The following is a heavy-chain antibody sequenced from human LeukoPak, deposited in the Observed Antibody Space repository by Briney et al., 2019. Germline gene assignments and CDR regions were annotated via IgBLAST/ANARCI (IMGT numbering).Heavy chain of an antibody. CDR1: GGSISSLIYS. Sequence: SETLSLTCTVSGGSISSLIYSWGWIRQPPGKALEWIGNFYYSGRTYYNPSLRSRVTITVDTSKNQFSLELSSVTAADTAVYYCARVDIAAAGSLDPWGQGTLVTVSS. CDR2: FYYSGRT. J-gene: IGHJ5*02. CDR3: ARVDIAAAGSLDP. D-gene: IGHD6-13*01. V-gene: IGHV4-39*07.